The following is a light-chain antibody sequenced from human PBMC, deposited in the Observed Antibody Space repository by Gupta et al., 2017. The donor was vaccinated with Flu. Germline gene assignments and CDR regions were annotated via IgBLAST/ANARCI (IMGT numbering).Light chain of an antibody. V-gene: IGKV3-20*01. CDR2: EAS. CDR1: HMVSDTH. CDR3: KQGGTGPWA. J-gene: IGKJ1*01. Sequence: TLSPRDTTTRTCRESHMVSDTHTAVAWFQQKPGQTPRRLIYEASRRETGISDRFRGSGSGTECTLKISRVEAEEVGMYCCKQGGTGPWAFGQGTKVE.